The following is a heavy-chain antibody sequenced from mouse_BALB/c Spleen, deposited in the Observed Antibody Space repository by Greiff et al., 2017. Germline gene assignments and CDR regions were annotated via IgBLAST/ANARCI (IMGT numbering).Heavy chain of an antibody. D-gene: IGHD3-1*01. J-gene: IGHJ4*01. CDR2: ISSGSSTI. CDR1: GFTFSSFG. V-gene: IGHV5-17*02. CDR3: ARLGLRRYAMDY. Sequence: DVMLVESGGGLVQPGGSRKLSCAASGFTFSSFGMHWVRQAPEKGLEWVAYISSGSSTIYYADTVKGRFTISRDNPKNTLFLQMTSLRSEDTAMYYCARLGLRRYAMDYWGQGTSVTVSS.